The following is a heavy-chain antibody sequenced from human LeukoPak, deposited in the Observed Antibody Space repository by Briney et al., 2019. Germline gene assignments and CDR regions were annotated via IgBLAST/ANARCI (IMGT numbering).Heavy chain of an antibody. CDR2: ISSDSIHI. D-gene: IGHD2-2*01. J-gene: IGHJ4*02. CDR1: GFTFSTCS. Sequence: PGGSLRLSCAASGFTFSTCSMHWVRQAPGKGLEWVSSISSDSIHIIYADSVKGRFTISRDNAKNSLYLQMDSLRADDTAVYYCSNSAPSSSFDHWGQGTLVTVSS. V-gene: IGHV3-21*01. CDR3: SNSAPSSSFDH.